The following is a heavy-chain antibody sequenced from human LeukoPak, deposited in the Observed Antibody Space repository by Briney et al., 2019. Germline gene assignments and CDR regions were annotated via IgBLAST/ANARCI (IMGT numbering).Heavy chain of an antibody. Sequence: GGALRLSCIASGFTFKNYWMTWVRQAPGKGLEWVANIKHEGTEQFYVDSVKGRSTISRENAKNSLYLQMNSLRAEDTAVYYCARPYCTATSCFTGIDYWGQGTLVTVSS. CDR1: GFTFKNYW. CDR3: ARPYCTATSCFTGIDY. J-gene: IGHJ4*02. CDR2: IKHEGTEQ. D-gene: IGHD2-2*01. V-gene: IGHV3-7*01.